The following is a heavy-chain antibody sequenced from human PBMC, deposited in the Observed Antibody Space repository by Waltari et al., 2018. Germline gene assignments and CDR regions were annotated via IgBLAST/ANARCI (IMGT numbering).Heavy chain of an antibody. CDR1: GFTFSSYD. CDR2: ISSSGSTI. J-gene: IGHJ4*02. Sequence: EVQLVESGGGLVQPGGSLRLSCAASGFTFSSYDMNWVRQAPGKGLEWVSYISSSGSTIYYADSVKGRFTISRDNAKNSLYLQMNSLRAEDTAVYYCARYGYDSSGYLDYWGQGTLVTVSS. CDR3: ARYGYDSSGYLDY. V-gene: IGHV3-48*03. D-gene: IGHD3-22*01.